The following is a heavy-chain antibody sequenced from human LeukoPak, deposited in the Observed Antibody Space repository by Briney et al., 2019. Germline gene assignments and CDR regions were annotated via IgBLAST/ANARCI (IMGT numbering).Heavy chain of an antibody. D-gene: IGHD4-17*01. CDR2: ISSSGSTI. CDR3: AKAHDYGDYAGFDY. V-gene: IGHV3-11*01. CDR1: GFTFSDYY. Sequence: GGSLRLSCAASGFTFSDYYMSWIRQAPGKGLGWVSYISSSGSTIYYADSVKGRFTISRDNAKNSLYLQINNLRAEDTALYYCAKAHDYGDYAGFDYWGQGTLVSVSS. J-gene: IGHJ4*02.